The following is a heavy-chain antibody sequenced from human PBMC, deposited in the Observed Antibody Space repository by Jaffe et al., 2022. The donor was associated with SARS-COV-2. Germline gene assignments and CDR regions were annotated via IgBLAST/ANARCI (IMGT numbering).Heavy chain of an antibody. V-gene: IGHV3-23*04. Sequence: EVQLVESGGGLVQPGGSLRLSCAASGFTFSSYAMSWVRQAPGKGLEWVSAISGSGGSTYYADSVKGRFTISRDNSKNTLYLQMNSLRAEDTAVYYCAKRTPWYDSSGYYPFGYWGQGTLVTVSS. CDR2: ISGSGGST. CDR3: AKRTPWYDSSGYYPFGY. D-gene: IGHD3-22*01. CDR1: GFTFSSYA. J-gene: IGHJ4*02.